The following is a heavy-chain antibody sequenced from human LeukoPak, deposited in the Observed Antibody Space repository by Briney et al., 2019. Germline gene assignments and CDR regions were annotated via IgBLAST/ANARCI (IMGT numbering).Heavy chain of an antibody. CDR2: FDPEDGEI. CDR1: GYTLTELS. J-gene: IGHJ6*02. CDR3: ATGYYGSVRGVTTRDYYYYGMDV. Sequence: ASVKVSCKVSGYTLTELSMHWVRQAPGKGLEWMGGFDPEDGEIIYAQKFQGRVTMTEDTSTDTAYMELSSLRSEDTAVYYCATGYYGSVRGVTTRDYYYYGMDVWGQGTTVTVSS. D-gene: IGHD3-10*01. V-gene: IGHV1-24*01.